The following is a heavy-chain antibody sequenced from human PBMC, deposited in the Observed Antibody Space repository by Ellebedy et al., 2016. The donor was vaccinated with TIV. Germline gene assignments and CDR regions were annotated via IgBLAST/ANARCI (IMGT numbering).Heavy chain of an antibody. J-gene: IGHJ5*02. Sequence: GESLKISCAASGFTFSDYYMSWIRQAPGKGLEWVSYISGSGSTIYYADSVKGRFTISRDNAKNSLSLQMNSLRAEDTAVYYCAKGITAAVVEGSLFDPWGQGTLVTVSS. CDR1: GFTFSDYY. V-gene: IGHV3-11*01. D-gene: IGHD6-13*01. CDR3: AKGITAAVVEGSLFDP. CDR2: ISGSGSTI.